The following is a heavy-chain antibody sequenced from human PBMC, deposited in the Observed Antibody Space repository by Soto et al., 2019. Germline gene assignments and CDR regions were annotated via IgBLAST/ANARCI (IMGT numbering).Heavy chain of an antibody. CDR3: ARDAGTTHGMDV. CDR2: IYYSGST. CDR1: GGSISSYY. D-gene: IGHD1-7*01. Sequence: SETLSLTCTVSGGSISSYYWSWIRQPPGKGLEWIGYIYYSGSTNYNPSLKSRVTISVDTSKNQFSLKLSSVTAADTAVYYCARDAGTTHGMDVWGQGTTVTVSS. J-gene: IGHJ6*02. V-gene: IGHV4-59*01.